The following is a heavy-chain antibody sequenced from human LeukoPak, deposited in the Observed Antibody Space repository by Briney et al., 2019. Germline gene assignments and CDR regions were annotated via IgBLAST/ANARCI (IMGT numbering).Heavy chain of an antibody. D-gene: IGHD6-13*01. CDR3: ARAPRNSSTMLDF. CDR1: GYTFTSYW. Sequence: ASVKVSCKASGYTFTSYWIQWVRQAPGQGLEWMGLINPAGGSTAYAHRFQGRVIMTRDTSMSTAYMDLSSLRSEDTAVYHCARAPRNSSTMLDFWGQGTLVTISS. V-gene: IGHV1-46*01. CDR2: INPAGGST. J-gene: IGHJ4*02.